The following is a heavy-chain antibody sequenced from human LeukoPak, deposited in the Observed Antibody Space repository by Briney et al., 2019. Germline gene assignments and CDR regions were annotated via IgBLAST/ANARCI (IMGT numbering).Heavy chain of an antibody. CDR2: VNASNVDT. J-gene: IGHJ4*02. Sequence: GASVKVSCKASGYGFTNYAVQWVRQAPGASLEWMGWVNASNVDTRYSAELHGRVTIARDTSASTVYMALSSLTSADTATYYCARGRWVGTTQAYYLDFWGQGTLVTVSS. V-gene: IGHV1-3*01. CDR3: ARGRWVGTTQAYYLDF. CDR1: GYGFTNYA. D-gene: IGHD1-26*01.